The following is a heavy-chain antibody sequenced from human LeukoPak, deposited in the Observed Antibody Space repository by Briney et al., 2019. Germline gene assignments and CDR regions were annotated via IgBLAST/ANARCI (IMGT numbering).Heavy chain of an antibody. CDR3: ARESTGAFDI. CDR2: ISDSGGST. CDR1: GFTVSSNY. V-gene: IGHV3-53*01. Sequence: GGSLRLSCAASGFTVSSNYMSWVRQAPGKGLEWVSAISDSGGSTHYADSVKGRFTISRDNSKNTLHLQMNSPRAEDTAVYYCARESTGAFDIWGQGTMVTVSS. J-gene: IGHJ3*02. D-gene: IGHD2-2*01.